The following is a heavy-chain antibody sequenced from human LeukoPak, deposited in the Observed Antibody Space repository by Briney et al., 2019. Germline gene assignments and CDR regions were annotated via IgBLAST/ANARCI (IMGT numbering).Heavy chain of an antibody. D-gene: IGHD2-15*01. CDR1: GFTFSSYA. J-gene: IGHJ4*02. CDR2: ISGSGGST. CDR3: AKIGRDIVVVVAATHFDY. Sequence: PGGSLRLSCAASGFTFSSYAMSWVRPAPGKGLEWVSAISGSGGSTYYADSVKGRFTISRDNSKNTLYLQMNSLRAEDTAVYYCAKIGRDIVVVVAATHFDYWGQGTLVTVSS. V-gene: IGHV3-23*01.